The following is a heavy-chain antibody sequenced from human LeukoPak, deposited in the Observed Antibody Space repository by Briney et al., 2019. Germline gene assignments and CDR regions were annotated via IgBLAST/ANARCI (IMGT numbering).Heavy chain of an antibody. J-gene: IGHJ5*02. CDR2: INPNSGGT. V-gene: IGHV1-2*02. Sequence: RASVKVSCKASGYTFTGYYMHWVRQAPGQGLEWMGWINPNSGGTNYAQKFQGRVTMTRDTSISTAYMELSRLRSDDTAVYYCARVDDSSGYYEPNWFDPWGQGILVTVSS. CDR3: ARVDDSSGYYEPNWFDP. D-gene: IGHD3-22*01. CDR1: GYTFTGYY.